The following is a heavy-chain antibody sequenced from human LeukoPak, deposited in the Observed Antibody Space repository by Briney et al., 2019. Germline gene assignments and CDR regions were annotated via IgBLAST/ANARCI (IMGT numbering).Heavy chain of an antibody. CDR1: GFTFSSYW. CDR3: ARDRGRYCSSTSCFSRGVYYGMDV. Sequence: PGGSLRLSCAASGFTFSSYWMSWVRQAPGKGLEWVANIKQDGSEKYYVDSVKGRFTISRDNAKNSLYLQMNSLRAEDTAVYYCARDRGRYCSSTSCFSRGVYYGMDVWGQGTTVTVSS. D-gene: IGHD2-2*01. J-gene: IGHJ6*02. CDR2: IKQDGSEK. V-gene: IGHV3-7*01.